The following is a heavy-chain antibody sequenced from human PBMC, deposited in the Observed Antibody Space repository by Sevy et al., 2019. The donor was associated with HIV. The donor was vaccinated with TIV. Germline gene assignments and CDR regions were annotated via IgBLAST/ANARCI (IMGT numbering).Heavy chain of an antibody. D-gene: IGHD6-19*01. J-gene: IGHJ4*02. V-gene: IGHV3-13*01. CDR3: ARAYSSGWYDY. Sequence: GGSLRLSCAASGFTFSSYDMHWVRQATGKGLEWVSAIGTAGDTYYPGSVKGGFTISRENAKNSLYLQMNSLRVGDTAVYYCARAYSSGWYDYWGQGTLVTVSS. CDR1: GFTFSSYD. CDR2: IGTAGDT.